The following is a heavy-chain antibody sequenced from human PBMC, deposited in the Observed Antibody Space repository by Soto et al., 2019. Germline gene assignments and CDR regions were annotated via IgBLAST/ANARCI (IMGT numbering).Heavy chain of an antibody. CDR2: VYYNGNT. D-gene: IGHD2-2*02. J-gene: IGHJ3*02. CDR3: ARSLSAYPFDDAFDI. CDR1: GVSISSDS. Sequence: QVQLQESGPGLVKPSETLSLTCTVSGVSISSDSWSWIRQPPGKGLEWIGFVYYNGNTNYNPSLKSRVHISVDTSRMQSSLKLRFVTAADPSVYYCARSLSAYPFDDAFDIWGQGTMVTVSS. V-gene: IGHV4-59*08.